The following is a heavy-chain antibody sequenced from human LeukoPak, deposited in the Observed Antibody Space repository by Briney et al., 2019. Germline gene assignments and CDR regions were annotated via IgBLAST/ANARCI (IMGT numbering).Heavy chain of an antibody. CDR2: ISNDGDKK. CDR1: GFTFTTYS. V-gene: IGHV3-30-3*01. CDR3: IRELYNYGMDV. Sequence: GGSLRLSRAASGFTFTTYSMHWVRQAPGKGLEWVAAISNDGDKKYYADSVKGQFTISRDNSKNTLYLQMNDLRAEDTAVYYCIRELYNYGMDVWGQGTTVTVSS. J-gene: IGHJ6*02.